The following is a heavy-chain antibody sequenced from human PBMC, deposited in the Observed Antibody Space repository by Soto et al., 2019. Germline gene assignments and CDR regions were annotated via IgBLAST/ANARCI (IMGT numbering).Heavy chain of an antibody. CDR1: GDNVAQYC. V-gene: IGHV5-51*01. Sequence: LTISRKVSGDNVAQYCPCLMSQMPGKGLEWMGIIYPGDSDTKYNPSFQGQVTISADKSITTTYLQWSSLKASDTAIYYCAASIFYYGMDVWGQGTTV. CDR2: IYPGDSDT. J-gene: IGHJ6*02. CDR3: AASIFYYGMDV.